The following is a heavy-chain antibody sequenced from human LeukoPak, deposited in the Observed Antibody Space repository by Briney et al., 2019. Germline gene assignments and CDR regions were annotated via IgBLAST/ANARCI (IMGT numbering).Heavy chain of an antibody. CDR3: ARTPGSGGSYVFDY. CDR2: FYLIGAT. CDR1: VGSIGSYY. Sequence: SETLSLTCTVSVGSIGSYYWIWIRQPPGKGLEWIGFFYLIGATRYHPSLKSRVTISLDTSKSQLSLKLNSVTAADTAVYYCARTPGSGGSYVFDYWGQGALVTVSS. D-gene: IGHD6-25*01. J-gene: IGHJ4*02. V-gene: IGHV4-59*08.